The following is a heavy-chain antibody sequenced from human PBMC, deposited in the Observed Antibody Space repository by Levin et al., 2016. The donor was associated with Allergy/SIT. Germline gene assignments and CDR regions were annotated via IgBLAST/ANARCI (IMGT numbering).Heavy chain of an antibody. CDR1: GYSFTSYW. J-gene: IGHJ4*02. V-gene: IGHV5-51*01. CDR2: IYPGDSDT. CDR3: TRHPDPYSGASYVQESGY. Sequence: GESLKISCKGSGYSFTSYWIGWVRQMPGKGLEWMGIIYPGDSDTRYSPSFQGQVTISADKSISTAYLQWSSLKASDTAMYYCTRHPDPYSGASYVQESGYWGQGTLVTVSS. D-gene: IGHD1-26*01.